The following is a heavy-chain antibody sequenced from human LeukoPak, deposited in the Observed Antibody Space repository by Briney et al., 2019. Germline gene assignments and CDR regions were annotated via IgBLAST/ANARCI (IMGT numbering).Heavy chain of an antibody. Sequence: PGGSLRLSCAASGFTVSSNYMSWVRQAPGKGLEWVSVIYSGGSTYYADSVKGRFTISRDNSKNTLYLQMNSLRAEDTAVYYCARADYGDYGGAFDYWGQGTLVTVSS. CDR2: IYSGGST. V-gene: IGHV3-66*01. CDR1: GFTVSSNY. D-gene: IGHD4-17*01. CDR3: ARADYGDYGGAFDY. J-gene: IGHJ4*02.